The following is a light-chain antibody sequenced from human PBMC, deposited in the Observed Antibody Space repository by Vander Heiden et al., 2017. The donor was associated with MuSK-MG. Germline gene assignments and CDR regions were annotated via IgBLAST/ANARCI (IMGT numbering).Light chain of an antibody. V-gene: IGLV6-57*01. J-gene: IGLJ2*01. CDR2: EDN. Sequence: STLPQPHPVSQTPGQTVTTSCSSSSGSIARHYVQWYQQRPGSSPTTVIYEDNQRPSGVPDRFSGSIDSSSNSASLTISGLKTEDEADYYCQSYDSSNVVFGGGTKLTVL. CDR1: SGSIARHY. CDR3: QSYDSSNVV.